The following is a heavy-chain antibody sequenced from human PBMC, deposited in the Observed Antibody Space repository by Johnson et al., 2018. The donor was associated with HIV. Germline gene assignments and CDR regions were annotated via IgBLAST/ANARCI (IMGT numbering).Heavy chain of an antibody. V-gene: IGHV3-11*04. CDR2: ISGSGSAR. CDR1: RFIFSDYF. J-gene: IGHJ3*02. Sequence: QVQLVESGGGLVKPGGSLRLSCAASRFIFSDYFMSWIRQAPGKGLEWVASISGSGSARYYADSVKGRFTISRDNARTSLYLQMNSLRAEDTAVYYCARDQGVRRVVVFDDAFDIWGQGTMVTVSS. D-gene: IGHD2-15*01. CDR3: ARDQGVRRVVVFDDAFDI.